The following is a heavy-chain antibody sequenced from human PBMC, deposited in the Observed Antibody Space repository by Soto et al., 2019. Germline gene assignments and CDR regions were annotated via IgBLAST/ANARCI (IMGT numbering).Heavy chain of an antibody. D-gene: IGHD3-3*01. Sequence: QTLSLPGGVSGGSGSNDRAAWNWIRQSPSRGLEWLGSTYYRSKWYYDYAVSVKSRITINSDKSKTQLSLQLNSVTPEDTAVYYCARDLGVVFSTGYYYGMDVWGQGTTVTVSS. J-gene: IGHJ6*02. CDR3: ARDLGVVFSTGYYYGMDV. CDR2: TYYRSKWYY. CDR1: GGSGSNDRAA. V-gene: IGHV6-1*01.